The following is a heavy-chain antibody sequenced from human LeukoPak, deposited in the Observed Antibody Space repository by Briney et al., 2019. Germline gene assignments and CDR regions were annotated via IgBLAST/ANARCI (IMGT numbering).Heavy chain of an antibody. D-gene: IGHD3-22*01. J-gene: IGHJ4*02. CDR3: ARDLTPGTYYYDSSGYYGDY. Sequence: SETLSLTCTVSGGSISSSSYYWGWIRQPPGKGLEWIGSIYYSGSTYYNPSLKSRVTISVDTSKNQFSLKLSSVTAADTAVYYCARDLTPGTYYYDSSGYYGDYWGQGTLVTVSS. CDR2: IYYSGST. CDR1: GGSISSSSYY. V-gene: IGHV4-39*07.